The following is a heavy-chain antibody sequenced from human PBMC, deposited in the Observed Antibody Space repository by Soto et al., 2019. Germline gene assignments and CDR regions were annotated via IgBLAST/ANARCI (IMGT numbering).Heavy chain of an antibody. D-gene: IGHD3-22*01. J-gene: IGHJ5*02. CDR2: IYYSGST. CDR1: GGSISSSSHY. V-gene: IGHV4-39*01. Sequence: QLQLQESGPGLVKPSETLSLTCTVSGGSISSSSHYWGWIRQPPGKGLEGIGNIYYSGSTYYNPSLKSRVTISVDTSKNQFSLKLSSVTAADTAVYYCARLSAYYDSGGYYFDQWGQGTLVTVSS. CDR3: ARLSAYYDSGGYYFDQ.